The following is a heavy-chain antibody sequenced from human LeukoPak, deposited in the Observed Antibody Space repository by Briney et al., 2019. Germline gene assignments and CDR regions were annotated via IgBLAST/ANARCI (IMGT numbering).Heavy chain of an antibody. CDR1: GFSFSIYS. J-gene: IGHJ4*02. CDR3: ASVKTAMEIDY. CDR2: ISSSSSAI. Sequence: AGSLRLSCAASGFSFSIYSMNWVRQPPGKGLEWVSYISSSSSAIYYADSVKGRFTISRDNAKNSVHLQMNSLRDEDTAVDYRASVKTAMEIDYWGQGTLVTVSS. V-gene: IGHV3-48*02. D-gene: IGHD5-18*01.